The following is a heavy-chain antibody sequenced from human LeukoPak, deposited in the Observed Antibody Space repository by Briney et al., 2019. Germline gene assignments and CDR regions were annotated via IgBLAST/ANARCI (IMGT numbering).Heavy chain of an antibody. Sequence: GASVKVSCKASGYTFTSYYMHWVRQAPGQGLEWMGIINPSGGSTSYAQKFQGRDTMTRDMSTSTVYMELSSLRSEDTAVYYCARGLRVGDASDIWGQGTMVTVSS. CDR1: GYTFTSYY. CDR2: INPSGGST. D-gene: IGHD1-26*01. V-gene: IGHV1-46*01. CDR3: ARGLRVGDASDI. J-gene: IGHJ3*02.